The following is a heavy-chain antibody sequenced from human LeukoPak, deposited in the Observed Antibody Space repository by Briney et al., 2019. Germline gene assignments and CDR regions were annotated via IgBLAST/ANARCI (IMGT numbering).Heavy chain of an antibody. J-gene: IGHJ5*02. CDR3: AKRDSSGYNWFDP. CDR1: GGSISSSSYY. D-gene: IGHD3-22*01. CDR2: IYYSGST. Sequence: SETLSLTCTVSGGSISSSSYYWGWIRQPPGKGLEWIGSIYYSGSTYYNPSLKSRVTISVDTSKNQFSLKLSSVTAADTAVYYCAKRDSSGYNWFDPWGQGTLVTVSS. V-gene: IGHV4-39*01.